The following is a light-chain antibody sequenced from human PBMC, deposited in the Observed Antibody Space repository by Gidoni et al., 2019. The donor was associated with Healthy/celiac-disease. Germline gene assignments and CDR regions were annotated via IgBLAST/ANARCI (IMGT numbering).Light chain of an antibody. CDR2: KAS. V-gene: IGKV1-5*03. CDR3: QQYSTFET. CDR1: QSISSW. J-gene: IGKJ1*01. Sequence: DIQMTQSPSTLSASVGDRVTITCRASQSISSWLAWYQQKPGKAPKLLIYKASSLESGVPPRFSGSGSGTEFTLTISSLQPDDFATYYCQQYSTFETFGQGTKVEVK.